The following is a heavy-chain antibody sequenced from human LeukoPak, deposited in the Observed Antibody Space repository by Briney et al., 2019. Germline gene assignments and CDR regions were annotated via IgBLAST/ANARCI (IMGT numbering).Heavy chain of an antibody. CDR1: GGSFSGYY. J-gene: IGHJ4*02. Sequence: SETLSLTCAVYGGSFSGYYWSWIRQPPGKGLEWIGYIYHSGSTYYNPSLKSRVTISVDRSKNQFSLKLSSVTAADTAVYYCARMGSGSYYGFDYWGQGTLVTVSS. CDR3: ARMGSGSYYGFDY. D-gene: IGHD3-10*01. CDR2: IYHSGST. V-gene: IGHV4-34*01.